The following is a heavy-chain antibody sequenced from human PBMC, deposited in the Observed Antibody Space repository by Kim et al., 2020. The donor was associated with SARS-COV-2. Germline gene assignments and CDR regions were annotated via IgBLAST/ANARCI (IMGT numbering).Heavy chain of an antibody. J-gene: IGHJ6*02. D-gene: IGHD2-15*01. CDR3: ARASTPYCSGGSCFSALIQPWSTYSSGVDL. Sequence: ASVKVSCKASGYTFTSYAMNWVRQAPGQGLEWMGWINTNTGNPTYAQGFTGRFVFSLDTSVSTAYLQISSLKAEDTAVYYCARASTPYCSGGSCFSALIQPWSTYSSGVDLCGPLTTVTGS. CDR1: GYTFTSYA. CDR2: INTNTGNP. V-gene: IGHV7-4-1*02.